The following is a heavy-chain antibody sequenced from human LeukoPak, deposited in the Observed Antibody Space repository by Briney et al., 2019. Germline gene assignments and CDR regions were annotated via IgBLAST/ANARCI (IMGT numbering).Heavy chain of an antibody. Sequence: PGGSLRLSCAASGFTLSSYSMNWVRQGPGKGLEWVSYISSSSTHIYYADSVKGRFTISRDNARNSLYLQMNSLRAEDTAIYYCARSEHSSSSFDYWGQGTLVTVSS. CDR1: GFTLSSYS. J-gene: IGHJ4*02. CDR2: ISSSSTHI. D-gene: IGHD6-6*01. CDR3: ARSEHSSSSFDY. V-gene: IGHV3-21*01.